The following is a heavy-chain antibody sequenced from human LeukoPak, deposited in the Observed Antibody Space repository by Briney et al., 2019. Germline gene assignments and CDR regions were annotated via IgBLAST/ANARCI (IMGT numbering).Heavy chain of an antibody. D-gene: IGHD3-22*01. Sequence: GESLQISCRGSGYTFTRHWIGWVRQMPGRGLEWMGIIYPGDSDTRYSPSFQGQVTISADESISTAYLQWSSLKASDTAMYYCARGGNSSGQYYFDYWGQGTLVTVSS. J-gene: IGHJ4*02. CDR3: ARGGNSSGQYYFDY. CDR2: IYPGDSDT. V-gene: IGHV5-51*01. CDR1: GYTFTRHW.